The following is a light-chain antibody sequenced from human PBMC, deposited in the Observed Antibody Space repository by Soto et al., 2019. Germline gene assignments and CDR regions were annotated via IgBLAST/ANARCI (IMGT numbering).Light chain of an antibody. CDR1: QSVSSSY. J-gene: IGKJ1*01. CDR3: QQDYNLPVT. CDR2: TAS. Sequence: PGERVTLSCRASQSVSSSYFTWSQQKPGQAPRLLIYTASTRATSIPAGFSGSGSGTDFTFTISSLQPEDFAVYYCQQDYNLPVTFGQGTRVEVK. V-gene: IGKV3D-7*01.